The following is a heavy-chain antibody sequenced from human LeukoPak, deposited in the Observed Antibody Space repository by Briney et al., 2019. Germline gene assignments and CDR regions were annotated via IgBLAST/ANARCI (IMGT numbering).Heavy chain of an antibody. V-gene: IGHV3-64*02. D-gene: IGHD6-13*01. J-gene: IGHJ4*02. CDR2: ISSNGGST. CDR3: AGGPNRQQLGVTCFDY. Sequence: PGGSLRLSCAASGFTFSSYAMHWVRQAPGKGLEYVSAISSNGGSTYYADSVKGRFTISRDNSKNTLYLQMGSLRAEDMAVYYCAGGPNRQQLGVTCFDYWGQGTLVTVSS. CDR1: GFTFSSYA.